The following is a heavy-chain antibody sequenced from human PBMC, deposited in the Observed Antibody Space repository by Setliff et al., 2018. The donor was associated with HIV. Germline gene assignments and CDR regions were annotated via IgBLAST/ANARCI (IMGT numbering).Heavy chain of an antibody. D-gene: IGHD2-2*01. CDR2: IYHSATT. CDR3: ARGPSGRAPAPARAPHYYGLDL. V-gene: IGHV4-38-2*01. Sequence: SETLSLTCGVSGYSISSGYYWGWIRQPPGKGLEWIGSIYHSATTFYNPSLKSRVTISVDTSKNQFSLRLTSVTAADTAMYYCARGPSGRAPAPARAPHYYGLDLWGPGTTVTVSS. CDR1: GYSISSGYY. J-gene: IGHJ6*01.